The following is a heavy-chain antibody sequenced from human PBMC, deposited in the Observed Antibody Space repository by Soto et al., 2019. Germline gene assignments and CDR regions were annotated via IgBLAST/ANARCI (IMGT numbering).Heavy chain of an antibody. CDR3: AIRQYLLAYCGGDCSDAFDI. CDR1: GYTFTSYY. Sequence: QVQLVQSGAEVKKPGASVKVSCKASGYTFTSYYMHWVRQAPGQGLEWMGIINPSGGSTSYAQKVQGRVTMTRDTSTSTVYMELSSLRSEDTAVYYCAIRQYLLAYCGGDCSDAFDIWGQGTMVTVSS. V-gene: IGHV1-46*01. D-gene: IGHD2-21*02. CDR2: INPSGGST. J-gene: IGHJ3*02.